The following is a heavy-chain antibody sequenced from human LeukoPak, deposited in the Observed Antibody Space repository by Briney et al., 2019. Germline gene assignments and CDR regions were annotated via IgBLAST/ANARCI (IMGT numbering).Heavy chain of an antibody. CDR2: TNYDGSDR. CDR1: GFTVNSNY. D-gene: IGHD2-15*01. J-gene: IGHJ4*02. CDR3: AKDLPDRYSLEY. Sequence: GGSLRLSCAASGFTVNSNYMSWVRQAPGKGLEWVAFTNYDGSDRCYADSVKGRFTVSRDNPKNTLYLQMNSLRTEDTAVYYCAKDLPDRYSLEYWGQGTMVTVPS. V-gene: IGHV3-30*02.